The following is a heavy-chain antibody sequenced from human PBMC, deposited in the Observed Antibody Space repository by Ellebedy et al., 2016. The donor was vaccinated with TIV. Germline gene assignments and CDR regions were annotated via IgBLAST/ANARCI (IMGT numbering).Heavy chain of an antibody. CDR3: ATDLSGARRRGYYYAMDV. CDR2: MSPNSGGT. V-gene: IGHV1-8*01. D-gene: IGHD3-9*01. CDR1: GYTFTRYD. J-gene: IGHJ6*02. Sequence: ASVKVSCXTSGYTFTRYDINWVRQATGQGLEWIGWMSPNSGGTGYAQRFQGRVTMTEDTATDTAYMELSSLRSDDTAVYYCATDLSGARRRGYYYAMDVWGQGTTVTVSS.